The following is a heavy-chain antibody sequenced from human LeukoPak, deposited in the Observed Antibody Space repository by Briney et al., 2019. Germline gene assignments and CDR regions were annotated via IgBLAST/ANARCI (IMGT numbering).Heavy chain of an antibody. V-gene: IGHV4-59*08. CDR1: GGSINSDY. D-gene: IGHD3-16*01. J-gene: IGHJ4*02. CDR2: IYYSGST. Sequence: SETLSLTCSVSGGSINSDYWNWIRQTPGKGLEWIGFIYYSGSTDYNPSLKSRVTMSVDTSKNQFSLKLSSVTAADTAVYYCARHYFRDYTFDYWGQGTLVTVSS. CDR3: ARHYFRDYTFDY.